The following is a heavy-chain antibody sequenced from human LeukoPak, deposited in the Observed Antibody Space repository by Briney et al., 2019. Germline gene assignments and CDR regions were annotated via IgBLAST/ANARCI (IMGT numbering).Heavy chain of an antibody. J-gene: IGHJ2*01. Sequence: SETLSLTCTVAGGSINNYYWSWIRQPPGKGLEWIGYIHYSWNTNYNPSLKSRVTISLDTSKTQFSLKLTSVTAADTAVYYCARDGSGWDSSWYFDLWGRGTLVTVSS. CDR3: ARDGSGWDSSWYFDL. V-gene: IGHV4-59*01. CDR2: IHYSWNT. D-gene: IGHD6-19*01. CDR1: GGSINNYY.